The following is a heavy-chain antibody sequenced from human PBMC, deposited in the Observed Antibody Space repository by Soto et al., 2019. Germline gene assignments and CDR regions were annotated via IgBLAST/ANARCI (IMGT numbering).Heavy chain of an antibody. V-gene: IGHV3-53*01. J-gene: IGHJ4*02. D-gene: IGHD1-26*01. CDR2: MYSGGRT. CDR1: GFSANRNY. Sequence: GGSLRLSCAASGFSANRNYMSWVRQAPGKGLEWVSVMYSGGRTDYVDSVKGRFTISRDNSKNTVYLEMSSLRAEDTAVYYCARYCTSTATNCYSAYWGQGALVTVSS. CDR3: ARYCTSTATNCYSAY.